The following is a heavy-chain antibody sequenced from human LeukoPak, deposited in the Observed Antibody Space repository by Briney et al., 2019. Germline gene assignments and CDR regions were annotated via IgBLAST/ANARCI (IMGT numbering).Heavy chain of an antibody. CDR2: INPNSGGT. D-gene: IGHD3-22*01. CDR1: GYTFTSYG. Sequence: ASVKVSCKASGYTFTSYGISWVRQAPGQGLEWMGWINPNSGGTNYAQKFQGRVTMTRDTSISTAYMELSRLRSDDTAVYYCARSYYGSSGYYYPRWFDPWGQGTLVTVSS. V-gene: IGHV1-2*02. J-gene: IGHJ5*02. CDR3: ARSYYGSSGYYYPRWFDP.